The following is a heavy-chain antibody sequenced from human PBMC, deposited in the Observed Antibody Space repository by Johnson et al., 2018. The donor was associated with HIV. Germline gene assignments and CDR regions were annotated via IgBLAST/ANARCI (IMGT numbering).Heavy chain of an antibody. CDR1: GFTFSSYA. J-gene: IGHJ3*02. Sequence: QVQLVESGGGLVKPGGSLRLSCAASGFTFSSYAMSWVRQAPGKGLEWVAVISYDGSNKYYADSVKGRFTISRENSKNTVYLQMNSLRAEDTAVYYCASSWFGELSYAFDIWGQGTMVTVSS. D-gene: IGHD3-10*01. CDR2: ISYDGSNK. V-gene: IGHV3-30*04. CDR3: ASSWFGELSYAFDI.